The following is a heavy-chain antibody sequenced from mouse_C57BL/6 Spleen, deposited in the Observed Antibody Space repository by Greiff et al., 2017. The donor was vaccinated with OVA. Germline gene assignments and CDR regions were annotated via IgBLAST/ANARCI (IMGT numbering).Heavy chain of an antibody. CDR1: GYTFTSYW. V-gene: IGHV1-50*01. D-gene: IGHD1-1*01. CDR3: ASDYYGSSPWFAY. J-gene: IGHJ3*01. CDR2: IDPSDSYT. Sequence: QVQLQQPGAELVKPGASVKLSCKASGYTFTSYWMQWVKQRPGQGLEWIGEIDPSDSYTNYNQKFKGKATLTVDTSSSTAYMQLSSLTSEDSAVYYCASDYYGSSPWFAYWGQGTLVTVSA.